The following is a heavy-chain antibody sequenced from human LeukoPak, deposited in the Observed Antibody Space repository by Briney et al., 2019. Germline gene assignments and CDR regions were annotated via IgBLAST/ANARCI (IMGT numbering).Heavy chain of an antibody. CDR2: INPSGGST. V-gene: IGHV1-46*01. CDR3: ARDFIPHYDYVWGTYPPAIDY. Sequence: ASVTVSCKASGYTFTSYYMHWVRQAPGQGLEWMGIINPSGGSTSYAQKFQGRVTMTRDTSTSTVYMELSSLRSEDTAVYYCARDFIPHYDYVWGTYPPAIDYWGQGTLVTVSS. D-gene: IGHD3-16*01. J-gene: IGHJ4*02. CDR1: GYTFTSYY.